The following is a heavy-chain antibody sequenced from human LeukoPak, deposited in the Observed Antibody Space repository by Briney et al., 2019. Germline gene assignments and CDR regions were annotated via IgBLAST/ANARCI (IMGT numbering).Heavy chain of an antibody. J-gene: IGHJ4*02. V-gene: IGHV3-21*04. CDR1: GFTFSSYS. D-gene: IGHD2-15*01. Sequence: GGSLRLSCAASGFTFSSYSMNWVRQAPGKGLEWVSSISSSSSYIYYADSVKGRFTISRDNAKNSLYLQMNSLRAEDTAVYYCAKDQGGGTVFEGFNYWGQGTLVTVSS. CDR3: AKDQGGGTVFEGFNY. CDR2: ISSSSSYI.